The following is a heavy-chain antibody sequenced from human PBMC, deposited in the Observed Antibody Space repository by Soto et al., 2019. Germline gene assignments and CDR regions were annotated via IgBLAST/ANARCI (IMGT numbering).Heavy chain of an antibody. CDR3: ARETSSGPW. J-gene: IGHJ4*02. CDR2: IIPVFGTA. V-gene: IGHV1-69*13. CDR1: GGTFSTYA. D-gene: IGHD3-22*01. Sequence: SVKVSCKASGGTFSTYAVSWVRQAPGQGLEWMGGIIPVFGTADYAQKFQGRVTITADESTSTVYMELSSLRSEDTAVYYCARETSSGPWWGQGTLVTVSS.